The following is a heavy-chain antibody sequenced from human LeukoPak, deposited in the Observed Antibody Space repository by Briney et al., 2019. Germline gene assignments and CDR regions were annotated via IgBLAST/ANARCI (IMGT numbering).Heavy chain of an antibody. CDR3: ARGPEVVKASWFDP. Sequence: SETLSLTCAVHGGSFSGYYWSWIRQPPGKGLEWIGEINHSGSTNYNPSLKSRVTISVDTSKNQFSLKLSSVTAADTAVYYCARGPEVVKASWFDPWGQGTLVTVSS. CDR1: GGSFSGYY. J-gene: IGHJ5*02. V-gene: IGHV4-34*01. D-gene: IGHD4-23*01. CDR2: INHSGST.